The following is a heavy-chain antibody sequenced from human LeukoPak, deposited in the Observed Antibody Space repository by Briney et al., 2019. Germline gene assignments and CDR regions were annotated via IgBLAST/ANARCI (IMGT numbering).Heavy chain of an antibody. CDR2: IYSDGST. V-gene: IGHV3-66*01. CDR1: GFTVSSNY. J-gene: IGHJ4*02. CDR3: ARDLGYCSGSTCYVGYFDY. D-gene: IGHD2-15*01. Sequence: PGGSLRLSCAASGFTVSSNYMSWVRQAPGKGLEWVSVIYSDGSTYYADSVKGRFTISRDNSKNTLYLQMNSLRAEDTAVYYCARDLGYCSGSTCYVGYFDYWGQGTQVTVSS.